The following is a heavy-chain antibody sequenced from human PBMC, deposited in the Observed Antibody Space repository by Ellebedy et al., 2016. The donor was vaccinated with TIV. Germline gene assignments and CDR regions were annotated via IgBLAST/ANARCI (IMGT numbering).Heavy chain of an antibody. Sequence: SETLSLTCAVHGGSFSNYYWSWIRQSPGKGLEWIGEINHSGSTNYNPSLKSRVTISVDTSKNQFSLKLSSVTAADTAVYYCARDNGYLIAGYFDLWGRGTLVTVSS. CDR1: GGSFSNYY. CDR3: ARDNGYLIAGYFDL. CDR2: INHSGST. V-gene: IGHV4-34*01. J-gene: IGHJ2*01. D-gene: IGHD6-13*01.